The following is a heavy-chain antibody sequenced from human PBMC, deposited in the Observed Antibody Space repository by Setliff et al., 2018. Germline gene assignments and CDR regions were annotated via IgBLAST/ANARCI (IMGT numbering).Heavy chain of an antibody. CDR2: IYHGDSDT. CDR1: GYSFTSYW. V-gene: IGHV5-51*01. J-gene: IGHJ6*02. CDR3: ASPSRGVLGANPYYYYGMDV. D-gene: IGHD1-26*01. Sequence: GESLKISCKGSGYSFTSYWIGWVRQMPGKGLEWMGIIYHGDSDTRYSPSFQGQVTISSDKSISTAYLQWSSLKASDTAMYYCASPSRGVLGANPYYYYGMDVLGQGTTVHVSS.